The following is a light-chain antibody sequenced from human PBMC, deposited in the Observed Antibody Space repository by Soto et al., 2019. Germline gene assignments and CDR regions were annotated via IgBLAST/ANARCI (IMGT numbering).Light chain of an antibody. CDR2: GAS. V-gene: IGKV3-15*01. J-gene: IGKJ1*01. CDR1: QSVSSN. Sequence: EIVMTQSPATLSVSPGERATLSCRASQSVSSNLACYQQKPGQAPRLLIYGASTRATGIPARFSGSGSGTEFTLTISSLQSEDFAVYYRQQYNNWPQTFGQGTKVDIK. CDR3: QQYNNWPQT.